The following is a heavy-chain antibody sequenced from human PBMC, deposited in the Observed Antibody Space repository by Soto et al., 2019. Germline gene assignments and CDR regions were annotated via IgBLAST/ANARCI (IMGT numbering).Heavy chain of an antibody. CDR1: GGSISSYY. CDR2: IYYSGST. Sequence: QVQLQESGPGLVKPSETLSLSSTVSGGSISSYYWSWIRQPPGKGLEWIGYIYYSGSTNYNPSLKSRVIISVDTSKNQFSLKLSSVTAADTAVYYCASYYYDSSGYPKTQGGWFDPWGQGTLVTVSS. V-gene: IGHV4-59*01. J-gene: IGHJ5*02. D-gene: IGHD3-22*01. CDR3: ASYYYDSSGYPKTQGGWFDP.